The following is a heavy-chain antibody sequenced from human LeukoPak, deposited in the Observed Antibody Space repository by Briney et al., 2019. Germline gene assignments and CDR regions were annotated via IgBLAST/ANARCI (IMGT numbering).Heavy chain of an antibody. V-gene: IGHV3-21*01. CDR3: ARVYYDSSGYYDY. J-gene: IGHJ4*02. D-gene: IGHD3-22*01. CDR1: GFTFSSYS. Sequence: GGSLRLSCAASGFTFSSYSMNWVRQAPGKGLEWVSSISSSSSYIYYADSVKGRFTISRNNAKNSLYLQMNSLSTEDTAVYYCARVYYDSSGYYDYWGQGTLVTVSS. CDR2: ISSSSSYI.